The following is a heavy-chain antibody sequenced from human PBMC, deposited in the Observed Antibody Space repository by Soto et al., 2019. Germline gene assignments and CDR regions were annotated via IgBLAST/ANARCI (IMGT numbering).Heavy chain of an antibody. CDR2: IRSDGSDT. CDR1: GFTFSHYW. CDR3: AIVITAGSRSFDY. V-gene: IGHV3-74*01. Sequence: EVQLVESGGGLVQPGGSLRLSCAASGFTFSHYWMHWVRQAPGKGLVWVSRIRSDGSDTTYTGSAKGRFTISRDNAKNTLFLQMNSLRAEDTAVYYCAIVITAGSRSFDYWGQGTLVTVSS. J-gene: IGHJ4*02. D-gene: IGHD3-22*01.